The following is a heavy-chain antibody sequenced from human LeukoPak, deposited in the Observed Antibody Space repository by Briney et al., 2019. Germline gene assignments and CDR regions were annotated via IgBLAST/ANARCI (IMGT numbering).Heavy chain of an antibody. CDR2: IYHSGST. CDR1: GGSINSYY. J-gene: IGHJ4*02. V-gene: IGHV4-4*02. D-gene: IGHD1/OR15-1a*01. CDR3: ARDLGTDFDY. Sequence: SETLSLTCTVSGGSINSYYWSWVRQPPGKGLEWIGEIYHSGSTNYNPSLKSRVTISVDKSKNQFSLKLSSVTAADTAVYYCARDLGTDFDYWGQGTLVTVSS.